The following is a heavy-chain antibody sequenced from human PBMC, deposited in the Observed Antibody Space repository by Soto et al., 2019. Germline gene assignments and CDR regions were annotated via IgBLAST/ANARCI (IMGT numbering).Heavy chain of an antibody. V-gene: IGHV3-33*01. CDR3: ARDSDPFASSVPRGMDV. Sequence: GGSLRLSCAASGFTFSSYGMHWVRQAPGKGLEWVAVIWYDGSNKYYADSVKGRFTISRDNSKNTLYLQMNSLRAEDTAVYYCARDSDPFASSVPRGMDVWGQGTTVTVSS. D-gene: IGHD6-6*01. CDR2: IWYDGSNK. CDR1: GFTFSSYG. J-gene: IGHJ6*02.